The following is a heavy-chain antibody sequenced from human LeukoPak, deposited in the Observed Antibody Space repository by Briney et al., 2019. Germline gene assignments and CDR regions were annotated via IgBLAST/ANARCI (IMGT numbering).Heavy chain of an antibody. CDR2: ITGSGDTI. CDR3: ARERTTIVSGTTIGAY. CDR1: GFTFSSYS. V-gene: IGHV3-48*04. J-gene: IGHJ4*02. D-gene: IGHD2/OR15-2a*01. Sequence: GGSLRLSCAASGFTFSSYSMNWVRQAPGKGLEWISYITGSGDTIYYADSVKGRFTISRDNAKNSLFLQMNSLTADDTAVYYCARERTTIVSGTTIGAYWGQGTLVTVSS.